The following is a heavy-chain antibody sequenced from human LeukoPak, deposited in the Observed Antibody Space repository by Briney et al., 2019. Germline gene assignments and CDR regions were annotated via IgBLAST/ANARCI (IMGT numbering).Heavy chain of an antibody. Sequence: PSETLSLTCDISGTAISSYFWSWIRQPPGKGLEWIGEINHSGSTNYNPSLKSRVTISVDTSKNQFSLKLSSVTAADTAVYYCARGVPRAFKFDPWGQGTLVTVSS. CDR3: ARGVPRAFKFDP. J-gene: IGHJ5*02. V-gene: IGHV4-34*01. D-gene: IGHD2-2*01. CDR1: GTAISSYF. CDR2: INHSGST.